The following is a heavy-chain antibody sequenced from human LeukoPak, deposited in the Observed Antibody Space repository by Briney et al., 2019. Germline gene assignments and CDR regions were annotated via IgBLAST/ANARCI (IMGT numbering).Heavy chain of an antibody. V-gene: IGHV1-2*02. CDR3: AQGGLPTSVDYYYYYMDV. Sequence: ASVKVSCKASGYTFTGYYMHWVRQAPGQGLEWMGWINPNSGGTNYAQKFQGRVTMARDTSISTAYMELSRLRSDDTAVYYCAQGGLPTSVDYYYYYMDVWGKGTTVTVSS. CDR1: GYTFTGYY. D-gene: IGHD5-12*01. CDR2: INPNSGGT. J-gene: IGHJ6*03.